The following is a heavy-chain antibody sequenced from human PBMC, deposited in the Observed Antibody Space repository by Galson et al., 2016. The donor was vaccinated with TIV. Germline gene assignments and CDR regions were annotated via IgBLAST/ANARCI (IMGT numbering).Heavy chain of an antibody. D-gene: IGHD3-10*01. CDR1: GGSINNYY. J-gene: IGHJ4*02. CDR2: IFYTGSA. CDR3: ARRRALKGEYFDS. V-gene: IGHV4-59*01. Sequence: SETLSLTCNVSGGSINNYYWSWIRQPPGKVMEWMGSIFYTGSAYYNPSLESRVTISVDTSKNRFSLRLNSVTAAGTAVYYCARRRALKGEYFDSWGLGTLVTVSA.